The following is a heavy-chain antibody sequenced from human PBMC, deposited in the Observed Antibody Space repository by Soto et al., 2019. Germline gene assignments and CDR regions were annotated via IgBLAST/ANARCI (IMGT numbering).Heavy chain of an antibody. Sequence: DAQLVESGGGLVQPGGSLRLSCAASGFTFSSFWMNWVRQTPGKGLEWVAHIKPDGSEKYFVDSVRGRFTISRDTAKNSVYLQMNSLRAEDTAVYYCARGDMVRENDAFDIWGQGTMVTVSS. CDR1: GFTFSSFW. CDR2: IKPDGSEK. CDR3: ARGDMVRENDAFDI. V-gene: IGHV3-7*01. J-gene: IGHJ3*02. D-gene: IGHD3-10*01.